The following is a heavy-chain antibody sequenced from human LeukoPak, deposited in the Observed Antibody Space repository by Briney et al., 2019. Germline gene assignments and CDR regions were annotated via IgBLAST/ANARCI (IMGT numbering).Heavy chain of an antibody. CDR1: GFTFSSYS. D-gene: IGHD3-3*01. CDR2: ISSSSSYI. J-gene: IGHJ4*02. V-gene: IGHV3-21*01. Sequence: GGSLRLSCAASGFTFSSYSMNWVRQAPGKGLEWVSSISSSSSYIYYADSVKGRFTISRDNAKNSLYLQMNSLRAEDTAVYYCATDRRFLEWLSHDYWGQGTLVTVSS. CDR3: ATDRRFLEWLSHDY.